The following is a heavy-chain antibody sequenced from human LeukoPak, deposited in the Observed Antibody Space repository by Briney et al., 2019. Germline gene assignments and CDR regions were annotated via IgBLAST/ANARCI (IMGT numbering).Heavy chain of an antibody. J-gene: IGHJ4*02. CDR2: IRYDGSNK. CDR1: GFTFSSYG. Sequence: GGSLRLSCAASGFTFSSYGMHWVRQAPGKGLEWVAFIRYDGSNKYYADSVKGRFTISRDNSKNTLYLQMNSLRAEDTAVYYCAKEGYSSSWYGFDYWGQGTLVTVSS. V-gene: IGHV3-30*02. CDR3: AKEGYSSSWYGFDY. D-gene: IGHD6-13*01.